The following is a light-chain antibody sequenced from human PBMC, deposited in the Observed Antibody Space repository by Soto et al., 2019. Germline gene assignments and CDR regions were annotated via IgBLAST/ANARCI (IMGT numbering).Light chain of an antibody. J-gene: IGLJ3*02. Sequence: QAVVTQPPSASGTPGQRVTISCSGSSSNIGSNTVNWYQQLPGTAPKLLIYSNNQRPSGVPDRFSGSKSGTSASLAISGLQSEDEAAYYCAAWDDSLNARVFGGGTKVTVL. CDR1: SSNIGSNT. V-gene: IGLV1-44*01. CDR3: AAWDDSLNARV. CDR2: SNN.